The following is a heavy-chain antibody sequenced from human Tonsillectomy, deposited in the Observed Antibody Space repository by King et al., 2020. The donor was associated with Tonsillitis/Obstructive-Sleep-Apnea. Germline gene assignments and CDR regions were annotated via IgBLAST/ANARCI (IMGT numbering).Heavy chain of an antibody. CDR2: IKGDGTET. CDR1: GFIFSNYW. CDR3: AKGGTYYSFPLDL. V-gene: IGHV3-74*01. J-gene: IGHJ5*02. D-gene: IGHD1-26*01. Sequence: QLVESGGDLVQPGGSLRLSCEASGFIFSNYWVHVVRQAPGKGPVWVSRIKGDGTETNYADSVKGRFTISRDNAENTVFLQMNSLRAKDTAVYYCAKGGTYYSFPLDLWGQGTLVTVSS.